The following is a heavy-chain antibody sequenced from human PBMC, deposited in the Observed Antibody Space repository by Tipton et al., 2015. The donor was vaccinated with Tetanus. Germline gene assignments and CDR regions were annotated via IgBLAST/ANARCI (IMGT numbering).Heavy chain of an antibody. D-gene: IGHD2-8*01. CDR1: GGSVSNSDYY. CDR3: ARGLGSMLAPGGSIDS. J-gene: IGHJ5*01. CDR2: IWYDGRA. V-gene: IGHV4-39*07. Sequence: TLSLTCTVSGGSVSNSDYYWGWIRQSPGKGLEWIGSIWYDGRAYYNPSLKSRVTILVDTSKKQFSLKVTSVTAADTAVYYCARGLGSMLAPGGSIDSWGQGTLVTVSS.